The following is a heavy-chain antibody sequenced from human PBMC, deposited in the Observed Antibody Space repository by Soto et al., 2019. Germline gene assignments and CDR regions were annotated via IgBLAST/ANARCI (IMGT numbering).Heavy chain of an antibody. Sequence: QVHLVQSGAEVKKPGASVKVSCKASGYTFTDHSLHWVRQAPGQGLEWMGWINPHSGVTVSAENFEGRVTLTRDTSINTDYMEMGWLRSDDTAIYYCALEMSTVTYFHYWGQGTLLTVSS. V-gene: IGHV1-2*02. D-gene: IGHD4-4*01. CDR1: GYTFTDHS. J-gene: IGHJ4*02. CDR2: INPHSGVT. CDR3: ALEMSTVTYFHY.